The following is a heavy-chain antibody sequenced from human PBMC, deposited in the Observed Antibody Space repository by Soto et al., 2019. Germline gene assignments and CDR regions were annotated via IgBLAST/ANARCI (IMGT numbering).Heavy chain of an antibody. CDR3: ARVRYYYDRPLLQN. CDR2: INHSGST. V-gene: IGHV4-34*01. J-gene: IGHJ1*01. D-gene: IGHD3-22*01. Sequence: SETLSLTCAVYGGXFSGYYWSWIRQPPGKGLEWIGEINHSGSTNYNPSLKSRVTISVDTSKNQFSLKLSSVTAADTAVYYCARVRYYYDRPLLQNWGQGTLVTVSS. CDR1: GGXFSGYY.